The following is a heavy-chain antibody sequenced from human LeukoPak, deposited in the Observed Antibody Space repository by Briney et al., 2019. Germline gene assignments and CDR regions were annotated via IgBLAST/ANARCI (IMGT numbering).Heavy chain of an antibody. CDR3: ARDYVYAFDY. CDR2: ISGSGNAK. Sequence: GGSLRLSCAASGFSFSSYSMNWVRQATGKGLEWVSYISGSGNAKHYTDSVKGRFTISRDNAKNALYLQMNSLRAEDTAVYFCARDYVYAFDYWGQGTLVTVSS. CDR1: GFSFSSYS. J-gene: IGHJ4*02. V-gene: IGHV3-48*01. D-gene: IGHD2/OR15-2a*01.